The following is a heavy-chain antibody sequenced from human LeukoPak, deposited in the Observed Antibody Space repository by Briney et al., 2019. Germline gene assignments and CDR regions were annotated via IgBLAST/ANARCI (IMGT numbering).Heavy chain of an antibody. CDR2: ISSSSSYI. CDR1: GXTFSSYY. J-gene: IGHJ4*02. CDR3: ARAYCSGGSCYPFDY. D-gene: IGHD2-15*01. Sequence: GGSLRLSCAASGXTFSSYYMNWVRQAPGKGREWVSSISSSSSYIYYADSVKGRFTISRDTAKNSLYLQMNSLRAEDTAVYYCARAYCSGGSCYPFDYWGQGTLVTVSS. V-gene: IGHV3-21*01.